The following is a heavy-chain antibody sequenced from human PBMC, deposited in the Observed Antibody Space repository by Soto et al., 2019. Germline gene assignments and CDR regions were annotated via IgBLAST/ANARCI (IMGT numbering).Heavy chain of an antibody. V-gene: IGHV3-23*01. CDR2: ISGSGSGT. CDR1: GFTFNSYA. Sequence: EVQLLESGGGLVQPGGSLRLSCGASGFTFNSYAVSWVRQAPGKGLQWVSTISGSGSGTYYADSVKGRFIISRDNSNNTLYLQMNSLRAEDTAVYFCAKDIGDIVVIPPSISAYYALHVWGQGTTVTVSS. J-gene: IGHJ6*02. D-gene: IGHD2-15*01. CDR3: AKDIGDIVVIPPSISAYYALHV.